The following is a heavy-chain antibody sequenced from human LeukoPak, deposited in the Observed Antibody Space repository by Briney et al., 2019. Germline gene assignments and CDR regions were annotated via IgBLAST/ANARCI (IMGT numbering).Heavy chain of an antibody. CDR3: ARGGLGVVIRRH. CDR2: INHSGST. Sequence: SETLSLTCAVYGGSFSGYYWSLIRQPPGKGLEWIGEINHSGSTNYNPSLKSRVTISVDTSKNQFSLKLSSVTAADTAVYYCARGGLGVVIRRHWGQGTLVTVSS. J-gene: IGHJ4*02. V-gene: IGHV4-34*01. D-gene: IGHD3-3*01. CDR1: GGSFSGYY.